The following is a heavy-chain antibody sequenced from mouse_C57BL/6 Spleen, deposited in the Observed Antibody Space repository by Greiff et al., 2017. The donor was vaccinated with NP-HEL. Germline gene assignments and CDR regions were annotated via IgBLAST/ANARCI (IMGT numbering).Heavy chain of an antibody. CDR2: IDPEDGET. D-gene: IGHD2-12*01. CDR3: ARSALYDPPFAY. J-gene: IGHJ3*01. V-gene: IGHV14-2*01. Sequence: DVKLQESGAELVKPGASVKLSCTASGFNIKDYYMHWVKQRTEQGLEWIGRIDPEDGETKYAPKFQGKAHITADTSSNTAYLQLSSLTSEDTAVYYCARSALYDPPFAYWGQGTLVTVSA. CDR1: GFNIKDYY.